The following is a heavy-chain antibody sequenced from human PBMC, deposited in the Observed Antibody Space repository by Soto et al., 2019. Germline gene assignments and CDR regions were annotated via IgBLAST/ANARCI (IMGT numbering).Heavy chain of an antibody. Sequence: ASVKVSCKASGYTFTSYAMHWVRQAPGQRLEWMGWINAGNGNTKYSQKFQGRVTITRDTSASTAYMELSSLRSEDTAVYYCARDGPIAVAVPYYFYYWGQGTLVTVSS. D-gene: IGHD6-19*01. CDR1: GYTFTSYA. J-gene: IGHJ4*02. V-gene: IGHV1-3*01. CDR2: INAGNGNT. CDR3: ARDGPIAVAVPYYFYY.